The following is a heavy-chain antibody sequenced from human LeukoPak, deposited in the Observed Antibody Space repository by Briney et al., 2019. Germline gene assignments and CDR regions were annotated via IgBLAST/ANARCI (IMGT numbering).Heavy chain of an antibody. CDR2: SVPTSDTK. CDR3: AATSIIFNWFDP. D-gene: IGHD1-14*01. J-gene: IGHJ5*02. CDR1: GGSFGDFA. V-gene: IGHV1-69*05. Sequence: ASVKVSFKASGGSFGDFAIIWVRQAPGHGLEWMGRSVPTSDTKDYAQKFQGRVTFTTDESTTTAHMELSNLSPEDTAVYYCAATSIIFNWFDPWGQGTLVTVSS.